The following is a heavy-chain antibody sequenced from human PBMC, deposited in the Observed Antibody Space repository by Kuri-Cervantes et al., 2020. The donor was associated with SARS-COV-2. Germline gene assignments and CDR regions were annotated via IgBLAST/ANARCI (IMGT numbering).Heavy chain of an antibody. CDR1: GFSFSTYG. V-gene: IGHV3-33*01. Sequence: GESLKISCAASGFSFSTYGMHWVRQAPGKGLEWVALLWYDGSKKYYADSVKGRFTISRDNSKNTLYLQMNNLRAEDTAVYYCARDGIVGATPHFDYWGQGTLVTVSS. D-gene: IGHD1-26*01. J-gene: IGHJ4*02. CDR3: ARDGIVGATPHFDY. CDR2: LWYDGSKK.